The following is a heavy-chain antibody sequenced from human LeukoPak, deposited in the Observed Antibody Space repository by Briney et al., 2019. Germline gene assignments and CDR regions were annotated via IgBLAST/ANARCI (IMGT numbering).Heavy chain of an antibody. CDR2: ISSSSSYT. CDR3: ARLHSSSWFHCDFDL. J-gene: IGHJ2*01. V-gene: IGHV3-21*01. CDR1: GFTFSSYS. Sequence: PGGSLRLSCAASGFTFSSYSMNWVRQAPGKGLEWVSSISSSSSYTYYADSVKGRFTISRDNAKNSLYLQMNSLRAEDTAVYYCARLHSSSWFHCDFDLWGRGTLVTVSS. D-gene: IGHD6-13*01.